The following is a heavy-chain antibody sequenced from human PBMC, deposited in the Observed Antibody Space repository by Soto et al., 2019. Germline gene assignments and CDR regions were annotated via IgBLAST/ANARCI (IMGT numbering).Heavy chain of an antibody. J-gene: IGHJ5*02. Sequence: SETLSLTCAVSGYSISSGLYWGWIRQPPGKGLEWIGTIYRGGITYYNPSLKSRVTISIDTSKNHFSLRLSSVTATDTAVYFCAIGSPDWFDPWGQGALVTVSS. D-gene: IGHD1-26*01. CDR1: GYSISSGLY. V-gene: IGHV4-38-2*01. CDR2: IYRGGIT. CDR3: AIGSPDWFDP.